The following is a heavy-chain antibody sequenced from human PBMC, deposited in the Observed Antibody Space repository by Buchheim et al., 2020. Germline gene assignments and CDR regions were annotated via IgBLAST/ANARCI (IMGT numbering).Heavy chain of an antibody. D-gene: IGHD3-22*01. J-gene: IGHJ4*02. Sequence: QVQLVQSESQMRKAGASVKVSCKASGYSFSNHALVWVRQAPGQGLEWMGWITTHSGSTKYAQSLQGRLAITTDTSTRTAYMELRSLTSDDTAVYYCARDYYDTGGYFRLFDHWGQGTL. V-gene: IGHV1-18*01. CDR1: GYSFSNHA. CDR3: ARDYYDTGGYFRLFDH. CDR2: ITTHSGST.